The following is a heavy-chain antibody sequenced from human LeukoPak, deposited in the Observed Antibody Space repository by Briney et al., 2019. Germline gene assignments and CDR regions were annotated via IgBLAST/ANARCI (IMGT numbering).Heavy chain of an antibody. CDR1: GFTFSIYA. CDR2: ISGSGGST. V-gene: IGHV3-23*01. Sequence: GGSLRLSCAACGFTFSIYAMSWVRQAPGKGLEWVSAISGSGGSTYYADSVKGRFTISRDNSKNTLYLQMNSLRAEDTAVYYCAKDSSYGRVYYFDCWGQGTLVTVSS. J-gene: IGHJ4*02. D-gene: IGHD5-12*01. CDR3: AKDSSYGRVYYFDC.